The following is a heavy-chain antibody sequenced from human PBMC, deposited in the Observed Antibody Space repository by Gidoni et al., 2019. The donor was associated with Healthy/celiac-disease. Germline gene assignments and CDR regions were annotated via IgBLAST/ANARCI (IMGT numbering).Heavy chain of an antibody. J-gene: IGHJ4*02. V-gene: IGHV1-18*01. CDR1: GYTFTSYG. D-gene: IGHD3-22*01. Sequence: QVQLVQSGAEVKKPGASVKVTCKASGYTFTSYGIRWVRQAPGQGLEWMGWISAYNGNTNYAQKLQGRVTMTTDTSTSTAYMELRSLRSDDTAVYYCARDVRGREYYYDSSGLYYFDYWGQGTLVTVSS. CDR2: ISAYNGNT. CDR3: ARDVRGREYYYDSSGLYYFDY.